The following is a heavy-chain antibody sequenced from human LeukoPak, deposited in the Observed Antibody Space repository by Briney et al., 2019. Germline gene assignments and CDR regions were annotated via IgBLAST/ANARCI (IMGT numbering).Heavy chain of an antibody. Sequence: GGSLRLSCAASGFTYSSYAMSWVRQAPGKGLEWVSAVSGSGGSTYYADSVKGRFTISRDKSKNTLYLQMNSLRAEDTAVYYCARDRLWGVNYFDHWGQGTLVTVSS. CDR1: GFTYSSYA. CDR3: ARDRLWGVNYFDH. V-gene: IGHV3-23*01. J-gene: IGHJ4*02. D-gene: IGHD3-16*01. CDR2: VSGSGGST.